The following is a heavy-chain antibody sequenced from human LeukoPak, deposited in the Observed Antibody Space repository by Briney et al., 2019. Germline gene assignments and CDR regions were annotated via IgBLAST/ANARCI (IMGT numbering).Heavy chain of an antibody. CDR2: IGSSSSYT. CDR1: GFTFSGYY. Sequence: GSLRLSCAASGFTFSGYYMSWTRQAPGKGLEWVSCIGSSSSYTNYADSVKGRFTISRDNAKNSLYLQMDGLRAEDTAVYYCARDRGAVAATWFDYWGQGTLVTVSS. D-gene: IGHD6-19*01. V-gene: IGHV3-11*05. J-gene: IGHJ4*02. CDR3: ARDRGAVAATWFDY.